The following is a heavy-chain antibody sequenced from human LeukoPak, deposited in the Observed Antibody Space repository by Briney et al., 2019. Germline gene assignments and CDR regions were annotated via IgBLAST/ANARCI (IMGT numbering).Heavy chain of an antibody. Sequence: SETLSLTCTVSGGSISNYYWSWIRQPPGKGLEWIGYIYYSGSTNYNPSLKSRVTISVDTSKNQFSLKLSSVTAADTAVYYCARDLSLDYWGQGTLVTVSS. V-gene: IGHV4-59*01. CDR2: IYYSGST. CDR3: ARDLSLDY. CDR1: GGSISNYY. J-gene: IGHJ4*02.